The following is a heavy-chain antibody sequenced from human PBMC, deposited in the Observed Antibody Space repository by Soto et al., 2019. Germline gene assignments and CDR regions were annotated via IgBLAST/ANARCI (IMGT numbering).Heavy chain of an antibody. CDR1: GFTFSSYA. V-gene: IGHV3-30-3*01. J-gene: IGHJ6*02. CDR2: ISYDGSNK. CDR3: ARLDYDFWSGQEGMDV. D-gene: IGHD3-3*01. Sequence: QVQLVESGGGVVQPGRSLRLSCAASGFTFSSYAMHWVRQAPGKGLEWVAVISYDGSNKYYADSVKGRFTISRDNSKNTLYLQMNSLRAEDTAVYYCARLDYDFWSGQEGMDVWGHGTTVTVSS.